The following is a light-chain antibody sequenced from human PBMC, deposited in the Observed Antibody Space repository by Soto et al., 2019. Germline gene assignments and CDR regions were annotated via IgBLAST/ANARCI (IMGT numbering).Light chain of an antibody. CDR3: QQSYSTPRT. CDR2: AAS. Sequence: DIQMTQSPSSLSASVGDRVTITCRASQSISNYLNWYQQKPGKAPKLLMYAASSLQSGVPSRFSGSGSGTDFTLTISSLQPEDFATYYCQQSYSTPRTCGQEPKVEIK. J-gene: IGKJ1*01. V-gene: IGKV1-39*01. CDR1: QSISNY.